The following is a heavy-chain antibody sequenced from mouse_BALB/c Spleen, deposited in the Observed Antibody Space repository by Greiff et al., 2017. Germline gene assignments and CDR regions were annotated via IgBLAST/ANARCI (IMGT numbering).Heavy chain of an antibody. CDR2: INPSNGRT. V-gene: IGHV1S81*02. CDR3: AIYYGSSLFAY. CDR1: GYTFTSYW. J-gene: IGHJ3*01. Sequence: QVQLQHPGAELVKPGASVKLSCKASGYTFTSYWMHWVKQRPGQGIEWIGEINPSNGRTNYNEKFKSKATLTVDKSSSTAYMQLSSLTSEDSAVYYCAIYYGSSLFAYWGQGTLVTVSA. D-gene: IGHD1-1*01.